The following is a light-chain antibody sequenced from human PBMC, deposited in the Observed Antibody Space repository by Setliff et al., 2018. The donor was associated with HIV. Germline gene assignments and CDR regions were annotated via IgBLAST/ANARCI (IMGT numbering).Light chain of an antibody. CDR1: SSDVGGFNF. Sequence: QSALTRPASMSGSPGQSITVSCTGTSSDVGGFNFVSWYQQHPGKAPRLMIYDVTNRPSGVSNRFSGSKSGNTASLTISGLQAEDEADYYCTSYANSSTYIFGTGTKVTVL. CDR3: TSYANSSTYI. CDR2: DVT. V-gene: IGLV2-14*03. J-gene: IGLJ1*01.